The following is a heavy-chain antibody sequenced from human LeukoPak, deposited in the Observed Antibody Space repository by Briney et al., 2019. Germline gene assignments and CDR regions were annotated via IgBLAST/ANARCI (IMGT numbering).Heavy chain of an antibody. D-gene: IGHD3-10*01. Sequence: SETLSLTCTVSGGSISSYYWSWIRQPPGKALEWIGYIYYSGSTNYNPSLKSRVTISVDTSKNQFSLRLTSVTAADTAVYYCARELWFVNAPGSWFDPWGQGTLVTVSS. J-gene: IGHJ5*02. CDR1: GGSISSYY. CDR2: IYYSGST. V-gene: IGHV4-59*12. CDR3: ARELWFVNAPGSWFDP.